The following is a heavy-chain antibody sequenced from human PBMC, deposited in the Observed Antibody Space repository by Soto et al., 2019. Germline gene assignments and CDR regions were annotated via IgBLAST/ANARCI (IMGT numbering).Heavy chain of an antibody. CDR1: GFTFSIYS. D-gene: IGHD5-12*01. V-gene: IGHV3-21*05. J-gene: IGHJ6*02. CDR2: IMPGSSHI. CDR3: ARDAWGYSGYDSPAKSYYYYYGMDV. Sequence: GGSLRLSCAASGFTFSIYSMNWVRQAPGKGLEWVSYIMPGSSHIYYADSVKGRFTISRHNSKNTLYLQMNSLRAEDTAVYYCARDAWGYSGYDSPAKSYYYYYGMDVWGQGTTVTVSS.